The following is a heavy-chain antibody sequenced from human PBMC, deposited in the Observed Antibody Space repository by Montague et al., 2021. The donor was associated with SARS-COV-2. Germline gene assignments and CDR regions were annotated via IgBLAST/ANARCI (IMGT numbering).Heavy chain of an antibody. CDR1: SDSINSYY. J-gene: IGHJ6*02. CDR3: GRDSVSYGLDV. Sequence: SETLSLTCTVSSDSINSYYWGWIRQPPGKRLEWLGYVYSSGTTNYNPSLKSRVTISLDRAKNHFSLLLSSVTAADTATYYCGRDSVSYGLDVWGQGTTVTVSS. CDR2: VYSSGTT. V-gene: IGHV4-59*12. D-gene: IGHD3-16*01.